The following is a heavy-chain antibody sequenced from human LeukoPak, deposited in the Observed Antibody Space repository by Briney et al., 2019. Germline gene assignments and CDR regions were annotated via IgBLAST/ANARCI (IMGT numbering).Heavy chain of an antibody. V-gene: IGHV4-34*01. J-gene: IGHJ6*02. CDR2: INHSGST. CDR3: AREKVRLGSSWYVTEYGMDV. D-gene: IGHD6-13*01. Sequence: PSETLSLTCAVYGGSFSGYYWSWIREPPGKGLEWNGEINHSGSTNYNPSLKIRVTISVDTSKNQFSLKLSSVTAADTAVYYCAREKVRLGSSWYVTEYGMDVWGQGTTVTVSS. CDR1: GGSFSGYY.